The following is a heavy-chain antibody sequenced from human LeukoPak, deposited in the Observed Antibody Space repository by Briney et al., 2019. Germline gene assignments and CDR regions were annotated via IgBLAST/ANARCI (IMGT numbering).Heavy chain of an antibody. J-gene: IGHJ4*02. CDR3: VKTGTMGYYFDY. Sequence: GGSLRLSCAASGFTFSSYAMSWVRQAPGKGLEWVAALISAGDPFYVDSVKGRFIISRDTSKNILYLQMNSLRVEDTAVYYCVKTGTMGYYFDYWGQGTLVTVSS. CDR1: GFTFSSYA. D-gene: IGHD3-10*01. CDR2: LISAGDP. V-gene: IGHV3-23*01.